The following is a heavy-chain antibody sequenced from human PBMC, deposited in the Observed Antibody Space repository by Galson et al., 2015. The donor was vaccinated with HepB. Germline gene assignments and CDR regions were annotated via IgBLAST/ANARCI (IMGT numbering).Heavy chain of an antibody. V-gene: IGHV3-23*01. CDR3: AKGRSLRFYYYAMDV. CDR1: GFTFRSYA. J-gene: IGHJ6*02. CDR2: ISAGGTST. Sequence: SLRLSCAASGFTFRSYAMTWVRQAPGKGLEWVSAISAGGTSTYYADSVKGRFVVSRDNSKDTLYLQSSSLRAEDTAIYYCAKGRSLRFYYYAMDVWGQGTTVTVSS. D-gene: IGHD4-17*01.